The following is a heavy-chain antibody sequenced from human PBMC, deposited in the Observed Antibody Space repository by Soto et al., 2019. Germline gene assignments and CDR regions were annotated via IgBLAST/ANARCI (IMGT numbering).Heavy chain of an antibody. J-gene: IGHJ6*02. Sequence: QVQLVQSGAEVKKPGASVKVSCKASGYTFTSYAMHWVRQAPGQRLEWMGWINAGNGNTKYSQKFQGSVTITRDTSVSTACMELSSLRSDDTAVYYCASSYSNYALIDYYYYGMDVWGQGTTVTVSS. CDR2: INAGNGNT. CDR1: GYTFTSYA. CDR3: ASSYSNYALIDYYYYGMDV. D-gene: IGHD4-4*01. V-gene: IGHV1-3*01.